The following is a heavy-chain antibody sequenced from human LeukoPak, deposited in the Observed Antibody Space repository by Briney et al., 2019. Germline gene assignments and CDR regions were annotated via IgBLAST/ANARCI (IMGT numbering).Heavy chain of an antibody. D-gene: IGHD1-26*01. CDR2: IIPIFGTA. CDR3: ARVIVGATTGWVNAFDI. CDR1: GGTFSGYA. V-gene: IGHV1-69*05. Sequence: SVKVSCKASGGTFSGYAISWVRQAPGQGLEWMGGIIPIFGTANYAQKFQGRVTITTDESTSTAYMELSSLRSEDTAVYYCARVIVGATTGWVNAFDIWGQGTMVTVSS. J-gene: IGHJ3*02.